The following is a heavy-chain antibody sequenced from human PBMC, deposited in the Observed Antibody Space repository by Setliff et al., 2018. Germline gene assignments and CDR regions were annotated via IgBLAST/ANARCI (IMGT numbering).Heavy chain of an antibody. CDR3: ATELRSPFWHFDL. CDR1: GATLSGVV. Sequence: SVKVSCKASGATLSGVVFSWVRQAPGHGLEWMGRFIPVLGKPNYAPRFQGRLTITVDTSTGTSYMDLRSLRSGDTAIYYCATELRSPFWHFDLWGQGSLVTVSS. J-gene: IGHJ4*02. V-gene: IGHV1-69*04. D-gene: IGHD3-3*01. CDR2: FIPVLGKP.